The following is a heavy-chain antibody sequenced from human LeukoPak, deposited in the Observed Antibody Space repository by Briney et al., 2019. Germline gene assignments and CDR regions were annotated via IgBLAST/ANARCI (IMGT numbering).Heavy chain of an antibody. Sequence: PGGSLRLYCAASGFTFSDHFLDWVRQAPGKGLEWLSCIGTSGSPIYYADSVKGRFTISRDNAKNSLSLQMTSLRAEDTAVYYCARDRLATLNSAAFDIWGQGTMVTVSS. CDR3: ARDRLATLNSAAFDI. V-gene: IGHV3-11*01. D-gene: IGHD5-12*01. J-gene: IGHJ3*02. CDR1: GFTFSDHF. CDR2: IGTSGSPI.